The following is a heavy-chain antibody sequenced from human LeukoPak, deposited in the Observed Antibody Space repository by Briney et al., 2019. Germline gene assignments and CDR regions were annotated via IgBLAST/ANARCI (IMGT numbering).Heavy chain of an antibody. CDR3: ARGGSYLSAFDI. J-gene: IGHJ3*02. CDR1: GFTVSNNY. D-gene: IGHD1-26*01. V-gene: IGHV3-53*01. Sequence: GGSLRLSCAASGFTVSNNYMRWVRQAPGKGLEWVSIIYSGGSTFYADSVKGRFTISRDNSKNTLYLQMNSLRAEDTAVYYCARGGSYLSAFDIRGQGTMVTVSS. CDR2: IYSGGST.